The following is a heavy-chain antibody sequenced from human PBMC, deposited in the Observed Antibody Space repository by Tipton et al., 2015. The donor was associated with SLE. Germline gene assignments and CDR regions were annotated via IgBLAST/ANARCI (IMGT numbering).Heavy chain of an antibody. CDR3: ARLSRQIWGTDY. D-gene: IGHD3-16*01. Sequence: TLSLTCTVSGGSISSSTYYWDWIRQPPGKGLEWIGSIYYSGSTSYNPSLKNRLTISADTSKNQFSLKLSSVTAADTAFYYCARLSRQIWGTDYWGQGTLVTVSS. V-gene: IGHV4-39*01. CDR1: GGSISSSTYY. CDR2: IYYSGST. J-gene: IGHJ4*02.